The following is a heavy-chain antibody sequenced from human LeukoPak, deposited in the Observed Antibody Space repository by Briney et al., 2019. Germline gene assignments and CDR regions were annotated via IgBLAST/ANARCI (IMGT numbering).Heavy chain of an antibody. D-gene: IGHD5-12*01. CDR3: GRARSGYDFDY. V-gene: IGHV3-23*01. J-gene: IGHJ4*02. CDR2: ISASGGST. Sequence: GGSLRLSCAASGFTFSSYALSWVRQAPGKGLEWVSAISASGGSTYYADSVKGRFTISRDNSKNTLYLQMNSLRADDADVYYCGRARSGYDFDYWGQGTLVTVSS. CDR1: GFTFSSYA.